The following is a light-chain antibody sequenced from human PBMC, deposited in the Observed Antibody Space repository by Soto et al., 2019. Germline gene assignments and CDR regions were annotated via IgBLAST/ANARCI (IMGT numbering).Light chain of an antibody. V-gene: IGKV3D-15*01. Sequence: EIVMTQSPATLSVSPGERATLSCRASQSVGNNLAWYRQKPGQAPRLLIYGASSRATGIPARFSGSGSGTEFTLTISSLQSEDSGVYYCQQYNKWPAEITFGQGTRLEIK. CDR1: QSVGNN. J-gene: IGKJ5*01. CDR2: GAS. CDR3: QQYNKWPAEIT.